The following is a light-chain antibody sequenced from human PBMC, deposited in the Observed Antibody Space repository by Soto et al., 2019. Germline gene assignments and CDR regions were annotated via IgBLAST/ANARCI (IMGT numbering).Light chain of an antibody. Sequence: EIVLTQSPGTLSLFPGERATLSCRASQSVTSSLLAWYQHTPGQAPRLLIYGASIRATGIPDRFSGSGSGKDFTLTISRLEPEDFAVYYCQQYGRSWTFGQGTKVEIK. CDR2: GAS. J-gene: IGKJ1*01. CDR3: QQYGRSWT. V-gene: IGKV3-20*01. CDR1: QSVTSSL.